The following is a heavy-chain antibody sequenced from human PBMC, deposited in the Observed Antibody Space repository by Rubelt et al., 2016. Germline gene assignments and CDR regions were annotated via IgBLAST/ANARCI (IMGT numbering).Heavy chain of an antibody. CDR2: IYDSGST. CDR3: AKDGASSL. J-gene: IGHJ3*01. D-gene: IGHD3-16*01. V-gene: IGHV4-59*11. Sequence: QAQLQESGPGLVKPSETLSLTCTVSTGSITSHNWSWIRQPPGKGLEWIGYIYDSGSTNYNPSLKSRVSISVDTSKNQLSLKLSSVTAADTAVYYCAKDGASSLWGQGTMVTVSS. CDR1: TGSITSHN.